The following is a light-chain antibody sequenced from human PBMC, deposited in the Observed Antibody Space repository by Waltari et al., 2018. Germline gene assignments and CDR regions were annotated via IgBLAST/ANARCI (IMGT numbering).Light chain of an antibody. Sequence: QSALTQPAYVSGSAGQSITLSCTGTSSDVGSYNVVSWYQQHPGKAPKLMIYEGSKRPSVVSNRFSGSKSGNTASLTISGLQAEDEADYYCCSYAGSSTWVFGGGTKLTVL. CDR3: CSYAGSSTWV. CDR2: EGS. CDR1: SSDVGSYNV. V-gene: IGLV2-23*01. J-gene: IGLJ3*02.